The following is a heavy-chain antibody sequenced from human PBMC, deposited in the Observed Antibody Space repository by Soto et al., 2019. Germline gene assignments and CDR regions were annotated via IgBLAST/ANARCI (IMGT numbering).Heavy chain of an antibody. CDR2: TYYRSKWYN. J-gene: IGHJ6*02. Sequence: SQTLSLTCAISGDSVSSNSAAWNWIRQSPSRGLGWLGRTYYRSKWYNDYAVSVKSRITINPDTSKNQFSLQLNSVTPEDTAVYYCEREDIATTVPAIGYYGLDVWGQGTTVTVSS. V-gene: IGHV6-1*01. CDR1: GDSVSSNSAA. CDR3: EREDIATTVPAIGYYGLDV. D-gene: IGHD2-15*01.